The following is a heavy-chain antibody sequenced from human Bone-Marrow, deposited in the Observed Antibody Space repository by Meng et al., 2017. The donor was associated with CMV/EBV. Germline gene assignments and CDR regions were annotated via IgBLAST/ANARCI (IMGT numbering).Heavy chain of an antibody. J-gene: IGHJ4*02. Sequence: GESLKISCAASGFTVTGYHMSWVRQTPGKGLEWVSTFYTGGGTYYADSVKGRFAISRDNAKNSLYLQMNSLRAEDTAVYYCARDDYGDYRGQGTLVTVSS. CDR3: ARDDYGDY. V-gene: IGHV3-66*01. CDR1: GFTVTGYH. CDR2: FYTGGGT.